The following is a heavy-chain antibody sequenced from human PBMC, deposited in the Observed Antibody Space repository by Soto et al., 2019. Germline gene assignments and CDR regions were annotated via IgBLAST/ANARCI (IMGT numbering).Heavy chain of an antibody. V-gene: IGHV4-39*01. CDR3: ARHERSRGYLYSDYDSGSE. Sequence: PSETLSLTCTVSGASITSNSYWAWMRQPPGKGLEWIGSIYYTEGTSSNPSLRSRVTMSVDTSNNQFSLRLSSVTAADTAVYYCARHERSRGYLYSDYDSGSEWGRGTLVTVSS. CDR1: GASITSNSY. D-gene: IGHD5-12*01. CDR2: IYYTEGT. J-gene: IGHJ4*02.